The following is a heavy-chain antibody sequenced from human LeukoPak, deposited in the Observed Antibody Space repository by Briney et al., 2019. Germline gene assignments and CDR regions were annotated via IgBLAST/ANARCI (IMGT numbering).Heavy chain of an antibody. CDR1: GGSISSYY. D-gene: IGHD6-13*01. Sequence: SETLSLTCTVSGGSISSYYWSWIRQPPGKGLEWIGYIYYSGSTNYNPSLKSRVTISVDTSKNQFSLKLSSVTAADTAVYYCASWVAAAHAFDIWGQGTMVTVSS. J-gene: IGHJ3*02. CDR3: ASWVAAAHAFDI. V-gene: IGHV4-59*01. CDR2: IYYSGST.